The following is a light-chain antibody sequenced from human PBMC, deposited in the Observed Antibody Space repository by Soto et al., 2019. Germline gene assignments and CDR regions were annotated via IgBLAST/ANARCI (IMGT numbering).Light chain of an antibody. CDR1: DSDIGGYDH. Sequence: QSVLTQPASVSASPGQSIAISCTGTDSDIGGYDHVSWYQQHPGKAPKLLIYDVTNRPSGVSSRFSGSKAGRTASLTISGLQTEDEADYYRSSHTSSTALVFGTGTKATVL. CDR3: SSHTSSTALV. CDR2: DVT. V-gene: IGLV2-14*03. J-gene: IGLJ1*01.